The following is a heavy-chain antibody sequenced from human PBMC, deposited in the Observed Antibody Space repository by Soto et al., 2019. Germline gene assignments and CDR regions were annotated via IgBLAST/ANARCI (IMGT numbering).Heavy chain of an antibody. CDR1: GGTFSSYT. D-gene: IGHD1-26*01. CDR2: IIPILGIA. J-gene: IGHJ4*02. Sequence: SVKVSCKASGGTFSSYTISWVRQAPGQGLEWMGRIIPILGIANYAQKFQGRVTITADKSTSTAYMELSSLRSEDTAVYYCARDGIPWYFDYWGQGTLVTVSS. V-gene: IGHV1-69*04. CDR3: ARDGIPWYFDY.